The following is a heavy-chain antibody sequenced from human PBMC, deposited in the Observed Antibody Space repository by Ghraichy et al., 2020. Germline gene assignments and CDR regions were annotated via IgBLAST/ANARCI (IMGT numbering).Heavy chain of an antibody. CDR2: ISFGPSYT. V-gene: IGHV3-21*01. CDR3: ERDDYSGSLSPTVYYYYMDV. D-gene: IGHD1-26*01. J-gene: IGHJ6*03. Sequence: VSSISFGPSYTYYADSVKGRLTISRDNAKNSLFLQMNSLRAEDTAVYYCERDDYSGSLSPTVYYYYMDVWG.